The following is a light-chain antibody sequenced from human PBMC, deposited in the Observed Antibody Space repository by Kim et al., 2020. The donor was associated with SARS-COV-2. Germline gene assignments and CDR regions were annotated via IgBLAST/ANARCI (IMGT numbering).Light chain of an antibody. CDR3: QQYDNWPPLT. CDR1: QTISNN. J-gene: IGKJ4*01. V-gene: IGKV3-15*01. CDR2: GAS. Sequence: EIVMTQSPATLSVYPGERATLSCRASQTISNNLAWYQQKPGQAPSLLIYGASTRATGVPARFSGSGSGTEFTLTISSLQSEDVAIYFCQQYDNWPPLTFGGGTKVDIK.